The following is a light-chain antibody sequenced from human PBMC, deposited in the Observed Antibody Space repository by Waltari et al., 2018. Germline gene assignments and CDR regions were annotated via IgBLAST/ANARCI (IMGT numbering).Light chain of an antibody. CDR3: SSYARSDNSVL. V-gene: IGLV2-23*01. J-gene: IGLJ2*01. CDR1: TSDVGVYNL. CDR2: EGT. Sequence: QSALTQPASVSGSPGQSITISCTGSTSDVGVYNLVSWYRQFPNKAPQLIIYEGTRRPSGVSSRFSASKSGNTASLTISGLQAEDEALYFCSSYARSDNSVLFGGGTQLSVL.